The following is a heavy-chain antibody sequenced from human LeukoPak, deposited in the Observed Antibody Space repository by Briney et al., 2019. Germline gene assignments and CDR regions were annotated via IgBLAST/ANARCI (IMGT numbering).Heavy chain of an antibody. Sequence: GGSLRLSCAASGFTFSSYWMSWVRQAPGKGLEWVANINQDGSEKYYVDSVKGRFTISRDNAKNSLYLQMNSLRAEDTAVYYCARAGYYDSSGYLSARRQYYFDYWGQGTLVTVSS. CDR2: INQDGSEK. V-gene: IGHV3-7*01. D-gene: IGHD3-22*01. CDR1: GFTFSSYW. J-gene: IGHJ4*02. CDR3: ARAGYYDSSGYLSARRQYYFDY.